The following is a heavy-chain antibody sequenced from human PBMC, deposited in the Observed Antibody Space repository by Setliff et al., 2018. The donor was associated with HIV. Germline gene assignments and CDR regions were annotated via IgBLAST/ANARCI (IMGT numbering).Heavy chain of an antibody. D-gene: IGHD3-3*01. V-gene: IGHV1-2*06. CDR1: GYTFTGYY. CDR2: INPNSGGT. Sequence: ASVKVSCKASGYTFTGYYMHWVRQAPGQGLEWMGRINPNSGGTKYAQKFQGRVTMTRDTSISTAYMELSRLISDDTAVYYCARVFYSRGSGYYKGLDYWGQGTLVTVSS. CDR3: ARVFYSRGSGYYKGLDY. J-gene: IGHJ4*02.